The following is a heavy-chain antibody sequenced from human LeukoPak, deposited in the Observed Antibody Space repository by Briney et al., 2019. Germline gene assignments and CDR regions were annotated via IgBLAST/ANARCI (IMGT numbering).Heavy chain of an antibody. J-gene: IGHJ5*02. CDR1: GFTFSGYG. Sequence: GGSLRLSCAASGFTFSGYGMHWVRQAPGKGLEWVAVISYDGSNKYYADSVKGRFTISRDNPKNTPHLQMNSLRGEDTAVYYCAKGYCSSTSCYPIDPWGQGTLVTVSS. D-gene: IGHD2-2*01. CDR3: AKGYCSSTSCYPIDP. V-gene: IGHV3-30*18. CDR2: ISYDGSNK.